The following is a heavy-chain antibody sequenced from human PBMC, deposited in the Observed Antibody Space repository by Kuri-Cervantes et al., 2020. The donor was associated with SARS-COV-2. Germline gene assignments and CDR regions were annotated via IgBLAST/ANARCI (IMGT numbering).Heavy chain of an antibody. Sequence: ETLSLTCAASGFTVNSYYINWVRQAPGKGLEWVSVIFTDDKTYYADSVKDRVNMSRDNFRTTVFLQINSLRADDTAVYYCARGNVAVAGDAFDVWGHGTVVTVSS. CDR1: GFTVNSYY. V-gene: IGHV3-66*01. J-gene: IGHJ3*01. CDR2: IFTDDKT. D-gene: IGHD6-19*01. CDR3: ARGNVAVAGDAFDV.